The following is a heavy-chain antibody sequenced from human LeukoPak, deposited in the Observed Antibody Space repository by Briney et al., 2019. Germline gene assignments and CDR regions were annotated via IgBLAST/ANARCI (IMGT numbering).Heavy chain of an antibody. CDR2: ISGSGGST. CDR3: ARARRPYSGSYIVDY. CDR1: GFTFSSYA. V-gene: IGHV3-23*01. J-gene: IGHJ4*02. D-gene: IGHD1-26*01. Sequence: PGGSLRLSCAASGFTFSSYAMSRVRQAPGKGLEWVSAISGSGGSTYYADSVKGRFTISRDNSKNTLYLQMNSLRAEDTAVYYCARARRPYSGSYIVDYWGQGTLVTVSS.